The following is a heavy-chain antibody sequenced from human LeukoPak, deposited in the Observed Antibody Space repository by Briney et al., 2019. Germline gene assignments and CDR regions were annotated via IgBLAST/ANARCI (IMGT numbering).Heavy chain of an antibody. CDR2: IYTSGTT. Sequence: PSETLSLTCTVSGGSISSYYWSWIRQPAGRGLEWIGRIYTSGTTDYNPSLKSRVTMSVDTSKNQFSLKLSSVTAADTALYFCGRGAKYCSGGSCYTYYFDYWGQGTLVTVSS. V-gene: IGHV4-4*07. CDR3: GRGAKYCSGGSCYTYYFDY. J-gene: IGHJ4*02. CDR1: GGSISSYY. D-gene: IGHD2-15*01.